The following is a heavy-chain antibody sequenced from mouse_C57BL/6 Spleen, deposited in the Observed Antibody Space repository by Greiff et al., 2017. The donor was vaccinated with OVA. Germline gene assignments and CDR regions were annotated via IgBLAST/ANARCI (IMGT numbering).Heavy chain of an antibody. J-gene: IGHJ4*01. Sequence: EVMLVESGGDLVKPGGSLKLSCAASGFTFSSYGMSWVRPTPDKRLEWVATISSGGSYTYYPDSVKGRFTLSRDNAKNTLYLQMSSLKSEDTAMYYCGRRGIYYGNPYAMDYWGQGTSVTVAS. CDR2: ISSGGSYT. V-gene: IGHV5-6*01. CDR1: GFTFSSYG. D-gene: IGHD2-1*01. CDR3: GRRGIYYGNPYAMDY.